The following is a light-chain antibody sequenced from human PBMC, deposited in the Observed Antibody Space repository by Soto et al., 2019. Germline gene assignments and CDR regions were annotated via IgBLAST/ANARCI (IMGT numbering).Light chain of an antibody. CDR2: LVS. CDR1: TSDIGDYNY. CDR3: TSGGI. Sequence: QSALTQPASVSGSPGQSITISCTGTTSDIGDYNYVSWYQHLPDKVPKLIISLVSNRPSGVSNRFSGSKSGNTASLTISGLQAEDEGDYYCTSGGIFGPGTKVTVL. V-gene: IGLV2-14*01. J-gene: IGLJ1*01.